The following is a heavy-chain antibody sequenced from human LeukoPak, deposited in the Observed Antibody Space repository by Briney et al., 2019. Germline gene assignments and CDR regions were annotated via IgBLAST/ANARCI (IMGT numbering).Heavy chain of an antibody. D-gene: IGHD4-11*01. J-gene: IGHJ6*02. V-gene: IGHV7-4-1*02. CDR3: ARGPYSGMDV. CDR2: INTNTGNP. CDR1: GYTFTSNA. Sequence: ASVKVSCKASGYTFTSNAMNWVRQAPGQGLEWMGWINTNTGNPAYVQGFTGRFVFSLDTSVSTAYLQISTLRAEDTAVYYCARGPYSGMDVWGQGTTVTVSS.